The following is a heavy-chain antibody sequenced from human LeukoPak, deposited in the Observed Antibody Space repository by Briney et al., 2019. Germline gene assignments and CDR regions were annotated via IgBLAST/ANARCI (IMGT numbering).Heavy chain of an antibody. V-gene: IGHV4-39*01. CDR3: ASNNYGDYLLRQQF. CDR1: GDSISRSRYY. CDR2: IFYSGIT. J-gene: IGHJ4*02. D-gene: IGHD4-17*01. Sequence: SETLSLTCTVSGDSISRSRYYWGWIRQPPGKGLEWIGTIFYSGITYYNPSLKSRVTISVDTSKNQFSLKLSSVTAADTAVYYCASNNYGDYLLRQQFWGQGTLVTVSS.